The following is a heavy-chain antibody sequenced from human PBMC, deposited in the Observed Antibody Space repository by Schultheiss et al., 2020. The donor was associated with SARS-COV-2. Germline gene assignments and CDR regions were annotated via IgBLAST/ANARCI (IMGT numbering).Heavy chain of an antibody. V-gene: IGHV3-74*01. J-gene: IGHJ5*02. D-gene: IGHD2/OR15-2a*01. CDR3: ARDRRYYGWFDP. CDR2: INSDGSST. CDR1: GFTFSSYW. Sequence: LSLTCAASGFTFSSYWMHWVRQAPGKGLVWVSRINSDGSSTSYADSVKGRFTISRDNAKNTLYLQMNSLRAEDTAVYYCARDRRYYGWFDPWGQGTLVTVSS.